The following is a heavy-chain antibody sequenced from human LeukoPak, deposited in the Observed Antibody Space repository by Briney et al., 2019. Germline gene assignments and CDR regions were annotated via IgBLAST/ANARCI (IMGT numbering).Heavy chain of an antibody. D-gene: IGHD1-7*01. Sequence: PSETLSLTCAVSGGSFSSYYWSWIRQPPGKGLEWMGEINDSGRSNYNPSLISRVTVSVDTYKKQFSLRLTSVTATDTAAYYCARRWNYGRNYYIDVWGKGATVSVSS. V-gene: IGHV4-34*01. CDR2: INDSGRS. CDR1: GGSFSSYY. J-gene: IGHJ6*03. CDR3: ARRWNYGRNYYIDV.